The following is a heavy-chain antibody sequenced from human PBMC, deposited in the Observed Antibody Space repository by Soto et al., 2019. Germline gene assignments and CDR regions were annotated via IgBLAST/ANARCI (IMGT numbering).Heavy chain of an antibody. CDR3: TTDQGGGVATIPALVYYGMDV. D-gene: IGHD5-12*01. Sequence: PGGSLRLSCAASGFTFSNAWMNWVRQAPGKGLEWVGRIKSKTDGGTTDYAAPVKGRFTISRDDSKNTLYLQMNSLKTEDTAVYYCTTDQGGGVATIPALVYYGMDVWGQGTTVTVSS. V-gene: IGHV3-15*07. J-gene: IGHJ6*02. CDR1: GFTFSNAW. CDR2: IKSKTDGGTT.